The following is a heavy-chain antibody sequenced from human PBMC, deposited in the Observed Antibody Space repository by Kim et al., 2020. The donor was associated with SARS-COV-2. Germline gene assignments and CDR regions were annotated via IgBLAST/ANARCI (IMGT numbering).Heavy chain of an antibody. D-gene: IGHD4-17*01. J-gene: IGHJ4*02. CDR3: ARVYGDYDYYFDY. V-gene: IGHV3-7*04. Sequence: YVESVKGRFTTSRENAKNSLYLQMNSLRAEDTAVYYCARVYGDYDYYFDYWGQGTLVTVSS.